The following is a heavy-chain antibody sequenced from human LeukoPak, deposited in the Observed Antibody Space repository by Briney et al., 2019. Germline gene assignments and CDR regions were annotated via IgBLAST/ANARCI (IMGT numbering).Heavy chain of an antibody. CDR1: GDTFSSYA. Sequence: SVKVSCKASGDTFSSYAISWVRQAPGQGLEWMGRIIPILGIANYAQKFQGRVTITADKSTSTAYMELSSLRSEDTAVYYCARSSSPQFEYDYWGQGTLVTVSS. J-gene: IGHJ4*02. V-gene: IGHV1-69*04. CDR2: IIPILGIA. D-gene: IGHD6-6*01. CDR3: ARSSSPQFEYDY.